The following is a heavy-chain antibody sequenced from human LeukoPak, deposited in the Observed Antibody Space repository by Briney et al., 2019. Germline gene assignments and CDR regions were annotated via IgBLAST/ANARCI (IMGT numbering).Heavy chain of an antibody. CDR3: AKWGDYDVLTGYYVPDY. D-gene: IGHD3-9*01. CDR1: GFTFSNYA. CDR2: ILGRGGRP. V-gene: IGHV3-23*01. J-gene: IGHJ4*02. Sequence: GGSLRPSCSASGFTFSNYAMSWGRQAPGKGLEWVSAILGRGGRPYYADSVKGRFTVSRDNSKRTLYLQMNSLRPEDTALYYCAKWGDYDVLTGYYVPDYWGQGTLVTVSS.